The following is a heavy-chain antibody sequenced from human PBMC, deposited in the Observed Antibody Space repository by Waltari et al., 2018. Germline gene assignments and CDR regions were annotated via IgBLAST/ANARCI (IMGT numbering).Heavy chain of an antibody. CDR1: GGTFSSYA. CDR3: ARVRGHGQQLGHFDY. CDR2: IIPIFGTA. Sequence: QVQLVQSGAEVKKPGSSVKVSCTASGGTFSSYAISWVRPAPGQGLEWMGGIIPIFGTANYAQKFQGRVTITADKSTSTAYMELSSLRSEDTAVYYCARVRGHGQQLGHFDYWGQGTLVTVSS. D-gene: IGHD6-13*01. V-gene: IGHV1-69*14. J-gene: IGHJ4*02.